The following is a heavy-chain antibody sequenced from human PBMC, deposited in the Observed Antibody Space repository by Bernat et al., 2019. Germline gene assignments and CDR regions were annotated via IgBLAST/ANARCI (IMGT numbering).Heavy chain of an antibody. CDR3: ARSGRTGAEYFQH. Sequence: QVQLQQWGAGLLKPSETLSLTCAVYGGSFSGYYWSWIRQPPGKGLEWIGYIYYSGSTNYNPSLKSRVTISVDTSKNQFSLKLSSVTAADTAVYYCARSGRTGAEYFQHWGQGTLVTVSS. J-gene: IGHJ1*01. CDR2: IYYSGST. D-gene: IGHD1-26*01. CDR1: GGSFSGYY. V-gene: IGHV4-34*11.